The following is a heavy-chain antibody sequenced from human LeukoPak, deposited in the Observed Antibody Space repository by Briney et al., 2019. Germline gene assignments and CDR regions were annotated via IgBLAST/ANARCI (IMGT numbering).Heavy chain of an antibody. CDR3: ARRNVWVAVEKD. J-gene: IGHJ4*02. V-gene: IGHV4-61*02. CDR1: GGSISSGSYY. Sequence: SETLSLTCTVSGGSISSGSYYWSWIRQPAGKGLEWIGRIYTSGSTNYNPSLKSRVTISVDTSKNQFSLKLSSVTAADTAVYYCARRNVWVAVEKDWGQGTLVTVSS. D-gene: IGHD6-19*01. CDR2: IYTSGST.